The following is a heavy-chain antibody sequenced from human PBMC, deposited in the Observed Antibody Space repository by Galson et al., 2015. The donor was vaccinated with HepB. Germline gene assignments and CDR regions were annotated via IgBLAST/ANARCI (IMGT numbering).Heavy chain of an antibody. J-gene: IGHJ4*02. CDR2: IRYDGSNK. CDR3: AKDLDDRAAGQWLGFPLGY. CDR1: GFTFSSYG. D-gene: IGHD6-19*01. Sequence: SLRLSCAASGFTFSSYGMHWVRQAPGKGLEWVAFIRYDGSNKYYADSVKGRFTISRDNSKNTLYLQMNSLRAEDTAVYYCAKDLDDRAAGQWLGFPLGYWGQGTLVTVSS. V-gene: IGHV3-30*02.